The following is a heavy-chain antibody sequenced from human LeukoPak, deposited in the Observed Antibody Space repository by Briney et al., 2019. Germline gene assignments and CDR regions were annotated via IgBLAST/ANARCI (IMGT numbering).Heavy chain of an antibody. Sequence: PGGSLRLSCAASGFTFSTFAMIWVRQPPGKRLEWVSSIFPSGGEIHYADSVRGRFTISRDNSKSTLSLQMSSLRAEDTAIDYCATYRQVLLPFESWGQGTLVTVSS. V-gene: IGHV3-23*01. CDR2: IFPSGGEI. CDR1: GFTFSTFA. D-gene: IGHD2/OR15-2a*01. CDR3: ATYRQVLLPFES. J-gene: IGHJ4*02.